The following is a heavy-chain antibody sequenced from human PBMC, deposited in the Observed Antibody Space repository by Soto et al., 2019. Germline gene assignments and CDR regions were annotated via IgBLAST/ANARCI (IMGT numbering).Heavy chain of an antibody. J-gene: IGHJ6*02. CDR1: GYPYTKYG. Sequence: QVQLVQSGPEVKKPGASVKVSCTASGYPYTKYGITWVRQAPGQGLEWMGWISGYNGNTNYAHNMQGRVTLTTNTSMRTAYMELRSLSPDDTAIYYCARVAGLIPTFYGVDAWGQGTTVIVSS. D-gene: IGHD2-21*01. V-gene: IGHV1-18*01. CDR2: ISGYNGNT. CDR3: ARVAGLIPTFYGVDA.